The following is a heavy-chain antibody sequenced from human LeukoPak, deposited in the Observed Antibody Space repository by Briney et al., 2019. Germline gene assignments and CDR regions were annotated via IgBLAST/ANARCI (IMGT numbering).Heavy chain of an antibody. CDR2: IIPIFGTA. V-gene: IGHV1-69*05. CDR1: GGTFSSYA. Sequence: SVKVSCKASGGTFSSYAISWVRQAPGQGLEWMGMIIPIFGTANYAQKFQGRVTITTDESTSPAYMELSSLRSEDTAVYYCASRVLSSYGYYFDYWGQGTLVTVSS. J-gene: IGHJ4*02. D-gene: IGHD5-18*01. CDR3: ASRVLSSYGYYFDY.